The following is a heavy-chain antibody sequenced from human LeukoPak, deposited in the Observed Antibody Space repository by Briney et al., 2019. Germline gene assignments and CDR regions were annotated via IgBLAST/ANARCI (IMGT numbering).Heavy chain of an antibody. CDR2: ISSRGTTI. Sequence: GGSLRLSCAASGLTLSDNYMNWIRQAPGKGLEWISYISSRGTTIKYADSVKGRFTISRDNAKNSLHLQLNSLNADDTAIYYCAGGDGGYDWSDLWGQGTLVAVAS. J-gene: IGHJ4*02. D-gene: IGHD5-12*01. CDR1: GLTLSDNY. CDR3: AGGDGGYDWSDL. V-gene: IGHV3-11*01.